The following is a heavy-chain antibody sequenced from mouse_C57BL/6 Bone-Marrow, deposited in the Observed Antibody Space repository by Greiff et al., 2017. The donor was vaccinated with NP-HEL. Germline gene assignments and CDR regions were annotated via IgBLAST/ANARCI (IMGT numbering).Heavy chain of an antibody. D-gene: IGHD2-3*01. Sequence: EVMLVESGGGLVQPGGSLKLSCAASGFTFSDYYMYWVRQTPEKRLEWVAYISNGGGSTYYPDTVKGRFTISRDNVKNTLYLQMSRLKSEDTAMYYCARDGYYPYWYFDVWGTGTTVTVSS. CDR1: GFTFSDYY. CDR3: ARDGYYPYWYFDV. V-gene: IGHV5-12*01. CDR2: ISNGGGST. J-gene: IGHJ1*03.